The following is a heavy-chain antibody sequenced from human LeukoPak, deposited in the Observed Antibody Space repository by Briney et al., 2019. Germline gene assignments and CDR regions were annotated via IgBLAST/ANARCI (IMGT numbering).Heavy chain of an antibody. J-gene: IGHJ4*02. CDR3: ARETSGSH. V-gene: IGHV3-7*01. CDR2: IKEDGSDK. D-gene: IGHD1-26*01. CDR1: GFTFSSYS. Sequence: GGSLRLSCAASGFTFSSYSMNWVRQAPGKGLEWVASIKEDGSDKYYVDSVKGRFTISRDNAKNSLYLQMNSLRAEDTAVYYCARETSGSHWGQGTLVTVSS.